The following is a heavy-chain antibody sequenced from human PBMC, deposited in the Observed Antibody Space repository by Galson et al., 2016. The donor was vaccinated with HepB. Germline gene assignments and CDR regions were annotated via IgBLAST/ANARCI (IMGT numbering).Heavy chain of an antibody. V-gene: IGHV3-23*01. CDR2: TSGSGRST. CDR3: AKELWSFRHPAVGYFDY. J-gene: IGHJ4*02. D-gene: IGHD2-21*01. Sequence: SLRLSSASSGFSFSSHGMSWVRQAPGKGLDADSVTSGSGRSTYYADSVKGRFTISRDNSKNTLYLQMNSLRAEDTAVYFCAKELWSFRHPAVGYFDYWGQGTLVTVSS. CDR1: GFSFSSHG.